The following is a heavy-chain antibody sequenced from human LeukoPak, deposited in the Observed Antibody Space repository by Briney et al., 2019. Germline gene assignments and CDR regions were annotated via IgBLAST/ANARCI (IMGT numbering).Heavy chain of an antibody. V-gene: IGHV3-48*03. CDR3: ARDFWGAAFVFDY. D-gene: IGHD3-16*01. CDR2: ISSSGSTI. CDR1: GFTFSSYE. J-gene: IGHJ4*02. Sequence: PGGSLRLSCAASGFTFSSYEMNWVRQAPGKGLEWVSYISSSGSTIYYADSVKGRFTISRDNAKNSLYLQMNSLRAEDTAVYYCARDFWGAAFVFDYWGQGTLVTVSS.